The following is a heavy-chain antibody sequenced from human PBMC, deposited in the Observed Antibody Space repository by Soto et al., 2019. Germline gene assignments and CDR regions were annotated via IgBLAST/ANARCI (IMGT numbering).Heavy chain of an antibody. Sequence: ASVKVSCKASGYTFTSYYMHWVRQAPGQGLEWMGIINPSGGSTSYAQKFRGRVTMTRDTSTSTVYMELSSLRSEDTAVYYCARQTTVANYYYYGMDVWGQGTTVTVSS. J-gene: IGHJ6*02. CDR3: ARQTTVANYYYYGMDV. D-gene: IGHD4-17*01. CDR2: INPSGGST. CDR1: GYTFTSYY. V-gene: IGHV1-46*01.